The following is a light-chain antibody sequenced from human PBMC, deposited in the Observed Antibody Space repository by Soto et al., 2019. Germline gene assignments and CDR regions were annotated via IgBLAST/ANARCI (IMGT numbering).Light chain of an antibody. CDR1: QSASSSY. CDR3: LHDATSVVT. CDR2: GAS. Sequence: EIVLTQSPGTLSLSPGERATVSCRASQSASSSYFAWYQHKPGQDPRLLIAGASNRTTGIRDRFGGSGSGTDFPVPISRLETDDFAGYYCLHDATSVVTFGQGTRVEIK. V-gene: IGKV3-20*01. J-gene: IGKJ1*01.